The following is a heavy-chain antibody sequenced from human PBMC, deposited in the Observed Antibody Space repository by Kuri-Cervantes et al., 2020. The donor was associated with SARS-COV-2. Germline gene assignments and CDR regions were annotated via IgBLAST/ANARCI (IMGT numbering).Heavy chain of an antibody. V-gene: IGHV3-33*06. CDR1: GFFFPNFG. CDR3: AKDHSGWDFTGCLDY. CDR2: IWYDGSHQ. J-gene: IGHJ4*02. D-gene: IGHD6-19*01. Sequence: GGSLRLSCVASGFFFPNFGLHWVRQAPGKGLEWVAVIWYDGSHQFYADSVKGRFTITRDNSKRAVYLQMDDLRAEDTAVYYCAKDHSGWDFTGCLDYWGQGTPVTVSS.